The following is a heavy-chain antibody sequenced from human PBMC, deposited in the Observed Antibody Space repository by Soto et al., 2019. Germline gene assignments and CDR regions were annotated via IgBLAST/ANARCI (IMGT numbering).Heavy chain of an antibody. CDR3: ARPFLWSGYLPEFRDGMDV. Sequence: LSDSMSLTCIVAGGRIGSFYRSRIRPFPGKGLGWIGYIYYSGSTTNYNPSLKSRATLSVDTSKNQFSLKLSSMTAADTAVYYCARPFLWSGYLPEFRDGMDVWGPGTTVTVSS. D-gene: IGHD3-3*01. CDR1: GGRIGSFY. V-gene: IGHV4-59*07. CDR2: IYYSGST. J-gene: IGHJ6*02.